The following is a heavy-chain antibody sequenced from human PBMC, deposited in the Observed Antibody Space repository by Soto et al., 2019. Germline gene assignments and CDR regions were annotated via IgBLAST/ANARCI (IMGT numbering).Heavy chain of an antibody. Sequence: QVHLQESGPRLVKPSETLSLTCSVSGASISNNHWTWIRQPPGKGLEWIGCMYDSVTTRYEPFFKGRATISIDTSNNQFSLKLSSVTAADTAVYYCATYEMGGAGRGRWSQGTLVTVSS. J-gene: IGHJ4*02. D-gene: IGHD1-26*01. CDR1: GASISNNH. CDR3: ATYEMGGAGRGR. CDR2: MYDSVTT. V-gene: IGHV4-59*01.